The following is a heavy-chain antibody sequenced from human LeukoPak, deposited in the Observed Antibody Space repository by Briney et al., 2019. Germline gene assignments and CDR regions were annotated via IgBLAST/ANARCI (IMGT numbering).Heavy chain of an antibody. CDR2: MNPKSGNT. CDR3: ARRAVDNSYYYYMDV. D-gene: IGHD6-19*01. Sequence: SVKVSCKTSVYTFTSYDINWVRQVPGQGLEGMGWMNPKSGNTGYAHKFQGRVTINRNAYISTAYMEVSSLRYEDTAVYYCARRAVDNSYYYYMDVWGKGTTVTVSS. CDR1: VYTFTSYD. J-gene: IGHJ6*03. V-gene: IGHV1-8*03.